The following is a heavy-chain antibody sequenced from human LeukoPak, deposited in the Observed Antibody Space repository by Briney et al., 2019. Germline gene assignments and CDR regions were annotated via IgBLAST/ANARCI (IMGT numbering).Heavy chain of an antibody. J-gene: IGHJ6*02. CDR2: MYHSGST. D-gene: IGHD2-15*01. CDR1: GYSISSGYY. CDR3: ARSCSGGSCYYYYGMDV. Sequence: SETLSLTCTVSGYSISSGYYWSWIRQPPGKGLEWIGTMYHSGSTYYSPSLKSRVTISPDASTNQFSLMLSSVTAADTAVYYCARSCSGGSCYYYYGMDVWGQGTTVTVSS. V-gene: IGHV4-38-2*02.